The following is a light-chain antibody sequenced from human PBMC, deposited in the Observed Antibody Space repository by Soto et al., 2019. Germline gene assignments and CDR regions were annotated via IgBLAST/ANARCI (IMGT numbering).Light chain of an antibody. CDR2: GAS. Sequence: EIVLTQSPGTLSLSPGQRVTLSCRARQSVASNYLAWYQQKPGQAPRLLIYGASSRATGIPDRFSGSGSGTDVTLTISRLEPEDFAVYYCQQYGRSPRTFGQGTTVEIK. V-gene: IGKV3-20*01. CDR1: QSVASNY. J-gene: IGKJ1*01. CDR3: QQYGRSPRT.